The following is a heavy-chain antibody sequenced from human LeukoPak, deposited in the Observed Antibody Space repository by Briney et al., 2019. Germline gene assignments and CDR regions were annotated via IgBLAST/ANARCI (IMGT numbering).Heavy chain of an antibody. J-gene: IGHJ6*02. CDR2: TRNKANSYTT. V-gene: IGHV3-72*01. CDR1: GFTFSDHY. Sequence: GGSLRLSCAASGFTFSDHYMYWVRQAPGKGLEWVGRTRNKANSYTTEYAASVKGRFTISRDDSKNSLYLQMNSLKTEDTAVYYRAREYRNYYYGMDVWDQGTTVTVSS. CDR3: AREYRNYYYGMDV. D-gene: IGHD1-14*01.